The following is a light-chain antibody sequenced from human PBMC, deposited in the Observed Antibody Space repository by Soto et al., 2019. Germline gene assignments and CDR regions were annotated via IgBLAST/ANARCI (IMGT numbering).Light chain of an antibody. V-gene: IGLV1-51*01. CDR2: DNN. Sequence: QSVLTQPPSVSAGPGQKVTISCSGSSSNIGNNYVSWYQQFPGTAPKLLIYDNNKRPSGIPDRFSGSKSGTSASLGITGLQTGDEADYYCGTWDSSLSVVLFGGGTKLTVL. CDR1: SSNIGNNY. J-gene: IGLJ2*01. CDR3: GTWDSSLSVVL.